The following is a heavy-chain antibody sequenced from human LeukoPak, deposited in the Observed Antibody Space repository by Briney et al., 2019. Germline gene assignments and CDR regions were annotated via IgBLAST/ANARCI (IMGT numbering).Heavy chain of an antibody. CDR2: TRNNPPSYTT. Sequence: GGSLRLSCVASGFTLRDHDMHWVRQAPGKGLEWVGLTRNNPPSYTTEYAASVRGRFTISRDDSKNSVYLQMNSLKIEDTAVYYCGGGYYWAFWGQGSLVTVSS. CDR1: GFTLRDHD. V-gene: IGHV3-72*01. CDR3: GGGYYWAF. D-gene: IGHD3-22*01. J-gene: IGHJ4*02.